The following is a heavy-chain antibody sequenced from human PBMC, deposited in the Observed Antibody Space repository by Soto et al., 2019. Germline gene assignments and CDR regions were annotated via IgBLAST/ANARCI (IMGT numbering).Heavy chain of an antibody. Sequence: GGSLRLSCAASGFTFSNAWMSWVRQAPGKGLEWVGRIKSKTDGGTTDYAAPVKGRFTISRDDSKNTLYLQMNSLKTEDTAVYYCTTAHLGSGSYPYYFDYWGQGTLVTVSS. V-gene: IGHV3-15*01. D-gene: IGHD3-10*01. CDR1: GFTFSNAW. CDR2: IKSKTDGGTT. CDR3: TTAHLGSGSYPYYFDY. J-gene: IGHJ4*02.